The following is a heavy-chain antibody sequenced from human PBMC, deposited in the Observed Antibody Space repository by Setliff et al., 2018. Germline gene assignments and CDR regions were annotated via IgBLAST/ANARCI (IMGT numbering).Heavy chain of an antibody. Sequence: ASVKVSCKASGYTFTAYYMHWVRQAPGQGLEWMGWINPNSGDTNYAQNFHGRVTMTRDTSISTAYMELSRLRSDDTAVYHCARDFFYGSGSQAAGGMDVWGQGTTVTVSS. CDR3: ARDFFYGSGSQAAGGMDV. CDR2: INPNSGDT. CDR1: GYTFTAYY. D-gene: IGHD3-10*01. V-gene: IGHV1-2*02. J-gene: IGHJ6*02.